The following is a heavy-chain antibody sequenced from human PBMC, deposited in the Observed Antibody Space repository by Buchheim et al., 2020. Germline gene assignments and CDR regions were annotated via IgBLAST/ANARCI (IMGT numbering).Heavy chain of an antibody. D-gene: IGHD3-10*01. V-gene: IGHV3-74*01. J-gene: IGHJ4*02. CDR3: VRDMYGSGDY. CDR2: INREGTNT. Sequence: EVQLVESGGGLVQPGGSLRLSCSAPGFPFSIYWMHWVRQAPGKGLAWGSQINREGTNTNYADSVRGRFTLSRENGKNTLYLQMNNLRAEDTAVYYCVRDMYGSGDYWGQGTL. CDR1: GFPFSIYW.